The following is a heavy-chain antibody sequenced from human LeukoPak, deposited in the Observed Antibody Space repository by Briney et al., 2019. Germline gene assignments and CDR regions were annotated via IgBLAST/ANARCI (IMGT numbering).Heavy chain of an antibody. D-gene: IGHD3-3*01. CDR2: IYTSGST. Sequence: SETLSLTCTVSGGSITSYYWTWIRQPAGKGLEWIGRIYTSGSTNYNPSLKSRVTISVDTSKNQFSLKLSSVTAADTAVYYCARDPTYDFWSGYYNGYWGQGTLVTVSS. V-gene: IGHV4-4*07. CDR1: GGSITSYY. CDR3: ARDPTYDFWSGYYNGY. J-gene: IGHJ4*02.